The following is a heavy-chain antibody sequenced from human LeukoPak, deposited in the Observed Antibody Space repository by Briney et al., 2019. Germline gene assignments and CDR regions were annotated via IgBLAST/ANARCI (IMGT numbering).Heavy chain of an antibody. D-gene: IGHD5-18*01. CDR2: ISGSGGST. J-gene: IGHJ6*03. CDR3: AKYPMVKFQVYYYYYMDV. CDR1: GFTFSSYW. V-gene: IGHV3-23*01. Sequence: PGGSLRLSCAASGFTFSSYWMSWVRQAPGKGLEWVSAISGSGGSTYYADSVKGRFTISRDNSKNTLYLQMNSLRAEDTAVYYCAKYPMVKFQVYYYYYMDVWGKGTTVTISS.